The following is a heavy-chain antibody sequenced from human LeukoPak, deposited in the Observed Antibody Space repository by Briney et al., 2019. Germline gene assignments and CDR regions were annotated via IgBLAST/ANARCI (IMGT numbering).Heavy chain of an antibody. D-gene: IGHD3-10*01. Sequence: GGSLRLSCAASGFIFSTSWMSWVRQAPGKGLEWVANIKQDGSQKYYVDSVKGRFTISRDNAKNSLYLQMNSLRAEDTAVYYCARYYYGSGSFDYWGQGTLVTVSS. CDR3: ARYYYGSGSFDY. V-gene: IGHV3-7*01. CDR2: IKQDGSQK. J-gene: IGHJ4*02. CDR1: GFIFSTSW.